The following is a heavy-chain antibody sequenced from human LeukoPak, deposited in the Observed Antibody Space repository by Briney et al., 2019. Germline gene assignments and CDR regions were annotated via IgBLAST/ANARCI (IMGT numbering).Heavy chain of an antibody. CDR1: GFTFSSYS. D-gene: IGHD3-10*01. CDR3: ARTDYYALDY. Sequence: LRLSCAASGFTFSSYSMNWVRQAPGKGLEWIGYISHSGGTYYNPSLKSRVTISVDRSKNQFSLKLSSVTAADTAVYYCARTDYYALDYWGQGTLVTVSS. J-gene: IGHJ4*02. V-gene: IGHV4-30-2*01. CDR2: ISHSGGT.